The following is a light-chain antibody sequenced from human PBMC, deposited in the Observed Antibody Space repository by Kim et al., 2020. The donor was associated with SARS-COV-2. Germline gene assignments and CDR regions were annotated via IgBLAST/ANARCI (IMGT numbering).Light chain of an antibody. CDR1: QSISSAL. CDR3: QQYGTTPLT. V-gene: IGKV3-20*01. CDR2: GAS. Sequence: SPGETATPSCRASQSISSALVAWYQQRPGQAPRLLMSGASIRATGIPDRFSGSGSGTDFTLTISRLETDDFAVYYCQQYGTTPLTFGGGTKVDIK. J-gene: IGKJ4*01.